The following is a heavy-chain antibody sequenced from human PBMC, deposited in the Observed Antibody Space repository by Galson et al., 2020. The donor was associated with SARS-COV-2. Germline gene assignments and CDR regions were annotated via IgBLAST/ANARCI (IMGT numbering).Heavy chain of an antibody. CDR2: IANDGTIE. J-gene: IGHJ4*02. CDR3: ARATSGYYYKVAD. D-gene: IGHD3-22*01. Sequence: GESLKISCSASGFTFSTYPMHWVRQAPGRGLEWVALIANDGTIEYYADSVKGRFSISRFNSRNTLFLQMNNLRAEDTAIYYCARATSGYYYKVADWGQGTLVTVSS. V-gene: IGHV3-30*01. CDR1: GFTFSTYP.